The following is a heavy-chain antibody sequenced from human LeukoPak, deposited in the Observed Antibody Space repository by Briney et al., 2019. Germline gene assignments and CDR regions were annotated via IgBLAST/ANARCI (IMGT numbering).Heavy chain of an antibody. CDR1: GGSISSGGYY. V-gene: IGHV4-30-2*01. CDR3: ATGKRIGYYYYMDV. D-gene: IGHD3-9*01. J-gene: IGHJ6*03. Sequence: SETLSLTCTVSGGSISSGGYYWSWIRQPPGKGLEWIGYIYHSGSTYYNPSLKSRVTISVDRSKNQFSLKLSSVTAADTAVYYCATGKRIGYYYYMDVWGKGTTVTVSS. CDR2: IYHSGST.